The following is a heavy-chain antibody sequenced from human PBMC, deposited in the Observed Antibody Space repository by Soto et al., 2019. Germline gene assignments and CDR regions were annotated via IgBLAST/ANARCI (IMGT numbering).Heavy chain of an antibody. CDR2: IYYSGST. CDR3: ARLYSNYEVVDY. CDR1: GGSISSYY. Sequence: PSETLSLTCTVSGGSISSYYWSWIRQPPGKGLEWIGYIYYSGSTNYNPSLKSRVTISVDTSKNQFSLKLSSVTAADTAVYYCARLYSNYEVVDYWGQGTLVTVSS. V-gene: IGHV4-59*08. D-gene: IGHD4-4*01. J-gene: IGHJ4*02.